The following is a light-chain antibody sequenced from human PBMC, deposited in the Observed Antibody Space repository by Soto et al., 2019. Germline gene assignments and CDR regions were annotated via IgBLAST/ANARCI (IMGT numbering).Light chain of an antibody. Sequence: ELVFLQSPGALSLSPGEGPTLTCRASQSVINSYIAWYQQKPGQTPSIXIYGASTRETGIPERFSCSGPGTQFTRTISRLQPEDVEVDYCQQFGGTTFTFGRGTRLEIK. V-gene: IGKV3-20*01. CDR1: QSVINSY. CDR2: GAS. J-gene: IGKJ5*01. CDR3: QQFGGTTFT.